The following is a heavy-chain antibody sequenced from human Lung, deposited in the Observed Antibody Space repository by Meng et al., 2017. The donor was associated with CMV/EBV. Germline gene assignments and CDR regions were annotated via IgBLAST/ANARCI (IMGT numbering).Heavy chain of an antibody. V-gene: IGHV3-21*01. J-gene: IGHJ4*02. CDR2: VSDGGDYV. D-gene: IGHD2-2*02. Sequence: GEXXKISCAASGFSFNTYTLNWVRQAPGKGLEWVSSVSDGGDYVYYADSVKGRFTISRDNARNSLFLQMNSLRAEDTAVYYCARDLGYCSRTSCYMFYFDYWGQGNXVTVSS. CDR1: GFSFNTYT. CDR3: ARDLGYCSRTSCYMFYFDY.